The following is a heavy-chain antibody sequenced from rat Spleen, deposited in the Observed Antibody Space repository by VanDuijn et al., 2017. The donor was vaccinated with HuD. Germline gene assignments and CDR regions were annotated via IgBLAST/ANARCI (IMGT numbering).Heavy chain of an antibody. CDR2: ISPSGGST. J-gene: IGHJ2*01. D-gene: IGHD1-1*01. CDR1: GFIFRKYD. V-gene: IGHV5-25*01. Sequence: EVQLVESGGGLVQPGRSLKISCTASGFIFRKYDMAWVRQAPTKGLEWVASISPSGGSTYYRDSVKGRFIVSRDNAKTTLYLQMDSLRSEDTATYYCASYYSYFDYWGQGVMVTVSS. CDR3: ASYYSYFDY.